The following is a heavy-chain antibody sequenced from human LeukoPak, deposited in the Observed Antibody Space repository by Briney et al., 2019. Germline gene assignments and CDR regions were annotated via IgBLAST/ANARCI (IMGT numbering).Heavy chain of an antibody. CDR1: GFTFNSFA. CDR3: ARVSSMLRGPLVIYYFDF. CDR2: ISGSGAGT. Sequence: GGSLRLSCTASGFTFNSFAMTWVRQAPGKGPEWVSGISGSGAGTYYADSVKGRFTISRDNSKNTLYLQMNSLRVEDTAVYYCARVSSMLRGPLVIYYFDFWGQGTLVTVSS. J-gene: IGHJ4*02. V-gene: IGHV3-23*01. D-gene: IGHD3-10*01.